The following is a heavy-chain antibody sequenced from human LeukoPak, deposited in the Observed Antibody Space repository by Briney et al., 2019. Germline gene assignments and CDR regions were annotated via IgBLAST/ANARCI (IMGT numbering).Heavy chain of an antibody. D-gene: IGHD4-17*01. Sequence: AGGSLRLSCAASGFTFSSYGMHWVRQAPGKGLEWVAFIRYDGSNKYYADSVKGRFTISRDNSKNTLYLQMNSLRAEDTALYYCAKAAYGDYVNWFDPWGQGTLVTVSS. CDR3: AKAAYGDYVNWFDP. J-gene: IGHJ5*02. V-gene: IGHV3-30*02. CDR2: IRYDGSNK. CDR1: GFTFSSYG.